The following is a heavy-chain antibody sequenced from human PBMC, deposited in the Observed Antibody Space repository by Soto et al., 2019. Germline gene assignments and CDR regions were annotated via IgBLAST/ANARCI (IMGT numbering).Heavy chain of an antibody. CDR1: GFTFNNYA. V-gene: IGHV3-23*01. CDR3: VKFSAVGDFAGWFGS. Sequence: EVHLLESGGGLVQRGGSLRLSCVASGFTFNNYAMNWVRQAPGKGLEWVSNIGGRGGNTFYADSMRGRFTISRDNSKNAVYLGMNYLRVEDSGSYYCVKFSAVGDFAGWFGSWGEGSLVSVS. D-gene: IGHD3-10*01. CDR2: IGGRGGNT. J-gene: IGHJ5*01.